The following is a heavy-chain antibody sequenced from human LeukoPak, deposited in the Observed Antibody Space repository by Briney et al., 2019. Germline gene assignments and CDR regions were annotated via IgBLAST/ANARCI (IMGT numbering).Heavy chain of an antibody. CDR2: IYYSGST. CDR3: ASSLQTYYYGSGSSLRGGFDY. V-gene: IGHV4-39*07. CDR1: GGSISSSSYY. J-gene: IGHJ4*02. Sequence: PSETLSLTCTVSGGSISSSSYYWGWIRQPPGKGLEWIGSIYYSGSTYYNPSLKSRVTISVDTSKNQFSLKLSSVTAADTAVYYCASSLQTYYYGSGSSLRGGFDYWGQGTLVTVSS. D-gene: IGHD3-10*01.